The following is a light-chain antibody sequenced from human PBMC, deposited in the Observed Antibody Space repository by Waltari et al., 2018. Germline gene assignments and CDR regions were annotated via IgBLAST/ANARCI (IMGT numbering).Light chain of an antibody. Sequence: QSALTQPASVSGSPGQSITISCPGTSRDVGFYDFVPWFQQHPGKAPKVMIYKANNRPSGVSNRFSGSKSANTASLTISGLQAEDEADYYCSSYTRRSYWVFGGGTQLTVL. CDR3: SSYTRRSYWV. J-gene: IGLJ3*02. CDR1: SRDVGFYDF. V-gene: IGLV2-14*01. CDR2: KAN.